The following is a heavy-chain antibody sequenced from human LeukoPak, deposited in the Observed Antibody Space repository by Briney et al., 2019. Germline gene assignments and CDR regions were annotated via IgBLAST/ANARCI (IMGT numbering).Heavy chain of an antibody. D-gene: IGHD3/OR15-3a*01. CDR3: AKVATWTYFDS. Sequence: GGSLRLSCAASGLTFSNYAMGWVRQAPGKGLEWVSATSGSGGTTYYADSVKGRFTISRDNSKNTLYLQMNSLRAEDTAVYYCAKVATWTYFDSWGQGTLVTVSS. J-gene: IGHJ4*02. CDR1: GLTFSNYA. CDR2: TSGSGGTT. V-gene: IGHV3-23*01.